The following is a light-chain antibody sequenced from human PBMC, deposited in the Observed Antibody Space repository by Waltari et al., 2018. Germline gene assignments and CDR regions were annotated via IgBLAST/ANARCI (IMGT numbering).Light chain of an antibody. CDR2: DVT. J-gene: IGLJ1*01. CDR1: GSDVGAYMY. CDR3: CSYADGNTYV. Sequence: QSALTQPRSVSRSPGQSVTIFCNGTGSDVGAYMYVSWYQYRPGEAPKVMIYDVTYRPSGVPDRFSGSKSGNTASLTISGLQTEDEADYFCCSYADGNTYVFGSVTKVTVL. V-gene: IGLV2-11*01.